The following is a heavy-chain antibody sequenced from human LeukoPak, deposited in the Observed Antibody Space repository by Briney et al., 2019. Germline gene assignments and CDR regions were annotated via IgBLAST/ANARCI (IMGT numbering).Heavy chain of an antibody. CDR2: INHSGST. J-gene: IGHJ3*01. CDR1: GGSFSGYY. V-gene: IGHV4-34*01. Sequence: PSETLSLTCAVYGGSFSGYYWSWIRQPPGKGLEWIGEINHSGSTNYNPSLKSRVTISVDTSKNQFSLKLSSVTAADTAVYYCAGMIEGGIVEEPSWGQGTMVTVSS. CDR3: AGMIEGGIVEEPS. D-gene: IGHD3-22*01.